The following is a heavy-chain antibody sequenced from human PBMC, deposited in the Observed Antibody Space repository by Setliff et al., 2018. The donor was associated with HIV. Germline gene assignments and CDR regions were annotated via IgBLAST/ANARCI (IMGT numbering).Heavy chain of an antibody. CDR1: GAPMTSGSFY. Sequence: SETLSLTCTVSGAPMTSGSFYWSWIRHLPGKGLEWSGYSYHTGSTYNNPSLKSRLSMSVDTSRNQFSLDLTSVTAADTAVYFCAGETAPAARLPNVGGPPPPGYYHYIDVWGKGTTVTVSS. J-gene: IGHJ6*03. D-gene: IGHD2-8*01. CDR3: AGETAPAARLPNVGGPPPPGYYHYIDV. CDR2: SYHTGST. V-gene: IGHV4-31*03.